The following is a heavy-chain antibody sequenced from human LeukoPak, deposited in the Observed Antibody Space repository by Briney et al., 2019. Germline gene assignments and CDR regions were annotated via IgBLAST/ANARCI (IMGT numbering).Heavy chain of an antibody. D-gene: IGHD3-22*01. CDR2: ISYDGSNK. CDR3: ARVNYYDSSGYYYYGMDV. J-gene: IGHJ6*02. V-gene: IGHV3-30-3*01. CDR1: GFTFSSYA. Sequence: PGGSLRLSCAASGFTFSSYAMHWVRQAPGKGLEWVAVISYDGSNKYYADSVKGRFTISRDNSKNTLYLQMNSLRAEDTAVYYCARVNYYDSSGYYYYGMDVWGQGTTVTVSS.